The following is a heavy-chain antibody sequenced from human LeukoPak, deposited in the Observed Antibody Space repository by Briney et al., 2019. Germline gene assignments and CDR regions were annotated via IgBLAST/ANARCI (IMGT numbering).Heavy chain of an antibody. J-gene: IGHJ5*02. CDR3: ARTGDGYNGYWFDP. CDR1: GFTFSGYW. D-gene: IGHD5-24*01. CDR2: IKQDGREK. V-gene: IGHV3-7*01. Sequence: GGSLRLSCAASGFTFSGYWMSWVREAPGRGLEGVANIKQDGREKYYVDSVKGRFTISRDNAKNSLYLQMNSLRAEDTAVYYCARTGDGYNGYWFDPWGQGTLVTVSS.